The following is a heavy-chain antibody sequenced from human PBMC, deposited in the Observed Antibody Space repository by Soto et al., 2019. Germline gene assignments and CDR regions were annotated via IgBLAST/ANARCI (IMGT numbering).Heavy chain of an antibody. CDR3: ARDVGHYYDGSGYKIVFDY. J-gene: IGHJ4*02. D-gene: IGHD3-22*01. CDR1: GYTFTNYG. V-gene: IGHV1-18*01. CDR2: LSTFDGST. Sequence: QVQLVQSGAEVKKPGASVKISCKVSGYTFTNYGISWVRQTPGQGLEWMGWLSTFDGSTNYAQKLQGRVTMTTDISTTTAYMDLRSLRSDDTAVYYCARDVGHYYDGSGYKIVFDYWGQGTLVTISS.